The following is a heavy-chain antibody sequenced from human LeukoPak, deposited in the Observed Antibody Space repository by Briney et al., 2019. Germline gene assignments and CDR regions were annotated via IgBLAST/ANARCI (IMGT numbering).Heavy chain of an antibody. CDR2: ITYDGST. V-gene: IGHV4-34*01. CDR1: GGSFGGYY. CDR3: ARGLASGTPPIPFDD. J-gene: IGHJ4*02. Sequence: SETLSLTCAVFGGSFGGYYWSWIRQPPGKGLEWIGEITYDGSTNYNPSLKSRVTISVDMSKIQFSLTLSSVTAADTAIYYCARGLASGTPPIPFDDWSQGTQVTVSS. D-gene: IGHD1-1*01.